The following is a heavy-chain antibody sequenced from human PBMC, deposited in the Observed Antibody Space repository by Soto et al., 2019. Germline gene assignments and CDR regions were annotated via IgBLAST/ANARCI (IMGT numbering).Heavy chain of an antibody. CDR1: GFSLSTSGMG. J-gene: IGHJ4*02. V-gene: IGHV2-5*02. D-gene: IGHD1-26*01. CDR2: IYWDDDK. CDR3: AHTTSWGALNYFDY. Sequence: QITLKESGPTLVKPTQTLTLTCTFSGFSLSTSGMGVGWISQPPGKALEWLALIYWDDDKRYSPSLKSRLTITKDTSKNQVVVTMTNMDPVDTATYYCAHTTSWGALNYFDYWGQGTLVTVSS.